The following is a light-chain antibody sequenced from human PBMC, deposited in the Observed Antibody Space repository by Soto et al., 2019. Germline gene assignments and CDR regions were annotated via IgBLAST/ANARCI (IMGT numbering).Light chain of an antibody. Sequence: SVLTQPASVSGSPGQSITISCTGTSSDVGGYNYVSWYQQYPGKAPKLMIYEVSNRPSGVSNRFSGSKSGNTASLTISGLQAEDEADYYCSSYTSSSTYVFGTGTKDTVL. CDR2: EVS. J-gene: IGLJ1*01. CDR1: SSDVGGYNY. V-gene: IGLV2-14*01. CDR3: SSYTSSSTYV.